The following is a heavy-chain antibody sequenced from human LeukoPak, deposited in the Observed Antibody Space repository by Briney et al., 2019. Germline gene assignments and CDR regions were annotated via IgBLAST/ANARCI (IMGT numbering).Heavy chain of an antibody. CDR1: GFTFNNYA. CDR2: ISAGGGST. D-gene: IGHD3-10*01. Sequence: GGSLRLSCAASGFTFNNYAMSWVRQAPGKGLEWVSGISAGGGSTYYAESAKGRFTISRDNSKNTLHLQMNSLRVEDTAVYYCAKGHYYGSGSLDYWGQGTLVTVSS. J-gene: IGHJ4*02. V-gene: IGHV3-23*01. CDR3: AKGHYYGSGSLDY.